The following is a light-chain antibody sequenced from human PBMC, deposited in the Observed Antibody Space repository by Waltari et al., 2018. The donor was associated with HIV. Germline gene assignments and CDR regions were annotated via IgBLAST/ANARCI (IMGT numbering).Light chain of an antibody. Sequence: QSVLTQPPSVSGAPGQRVTISCTGSRSNIGAGYAVHWYQQLPGTAPKLVIYDNFNRTSGGPDRFSGSKSGTSASLAITGLQAEDEADYYCQSYDSGRRVFGGGTKLAVL. CDR1: RSNIGAGYA. J-gene: IGLJ3*02. V-gene: IGLV1-40*01. CDR2: DNF. CDR3: QSYDSGRRV.